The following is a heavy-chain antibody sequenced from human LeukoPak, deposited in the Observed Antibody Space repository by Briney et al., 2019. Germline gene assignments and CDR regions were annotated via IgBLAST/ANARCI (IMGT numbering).Heavy chain of an antibody. CDR2: IKSSNT. J-gene: IGHJ4*02. CDR3: ARVPDWTYVPDY. V-gene: IGHV4-61*02. CDR1: GGSISSDRFY. Sequence: SETLSLTCTVSGGSISSDRFYWTWVRQPAGKGLEWIGRIKSSNTNYNPSLKSRVSISLDTSTNQFSLKLSSLTAAGTAVYYCARVPDWTYVPDYWGQGTLVTVSS. D-gene: IGHD3-16*01.